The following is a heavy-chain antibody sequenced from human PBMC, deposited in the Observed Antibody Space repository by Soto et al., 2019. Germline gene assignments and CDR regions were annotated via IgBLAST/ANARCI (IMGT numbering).Heavy chain of an antibody. CDR1: GGSISSYY. Sequence: PSETLSLTCTVSGGSISSYYWSWIRQPPGKGLEWIGYIYYSGSTYYNPSLKSRVTISVDTSKNQFSLKLSSVTAADTAVYYCARLATVVTRGFDYWGQGTLVTVSS. V-gene: IGHV4-59*04. CDR3: ARLATVVTRGFDY. D-gene: IGHD4-17*01. CDR2: IYYSGST. J-gene: IGHJ4*02.